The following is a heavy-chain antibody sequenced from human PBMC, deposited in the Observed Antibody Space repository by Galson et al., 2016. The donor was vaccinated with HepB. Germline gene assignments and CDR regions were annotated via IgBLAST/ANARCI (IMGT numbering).Heavy chain of an antibody. J-gene: IGHJ4*02. D-gene: IGHD1-7*01. CDR1: GVSANTSRLD. V-gene: IGHV2-5*02. CDR2: IYWDDDK. CDR3: AHVRDGLELYFDS. Sequence: PALVKPTQTLTLTCSFSGVSANTSRLDVGWIRQPPGKALEWLALIYWDDDKRYNPSLKNRLTITKDTSKNEVVLTMTNMYPVDTATYFCAHVRDGLELYFDSWGQGTLVTVSS.